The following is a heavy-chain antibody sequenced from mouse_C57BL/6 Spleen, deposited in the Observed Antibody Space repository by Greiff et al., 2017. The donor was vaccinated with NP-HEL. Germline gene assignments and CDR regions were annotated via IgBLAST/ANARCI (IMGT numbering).Heavy chain of an antibody. Sequence: VQLQQSGPVLVKPGASVKMSCKASGYTFTDYYMNWVKQSHGKSLEWIGVINPYNGGTSYNQKFKGKATLTVDKSSSTAYMELNSLTSEDSAVYYCARSSLLLYAMDYWGQGTSVTVSS. CDR1: GYTFTDYY. CDR3: ARSSLLLYAMDY. D-gene: IGHD1-2*01. J-gene: IGHJ4*01. CDR2: INPYNGGT. V-gene: IGHV1-19*01.